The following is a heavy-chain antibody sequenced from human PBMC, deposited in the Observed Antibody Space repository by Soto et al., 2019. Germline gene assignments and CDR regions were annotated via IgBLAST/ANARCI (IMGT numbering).Heavy chain of an antibody. CDR1: GFNFSSYV. CDR3: AKADDSYDVLTCSYLWNYCIDD. D-gene: IGHD3-9*01. J-gene: IGHJ4*02. Sequence: GGSLRLSCAASGFNFSSYVMSWVRQAPGKGLEWVSDISGSGGNTFYADSVKGRFTVSRDNSKNTLYLQMDSLRAEDTAIYYCAKADDSYDVLTCSYLWNYCIDDWGQGTLVTVSS. V-gene: IGHV3-23*01. CDR2: ISGSGGNT.